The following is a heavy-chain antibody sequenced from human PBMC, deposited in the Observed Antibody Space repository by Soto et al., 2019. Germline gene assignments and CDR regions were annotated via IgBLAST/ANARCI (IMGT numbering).Heavy chain of an antibody. CDR2: MTPKRETP. CDR3: ALGGHGFWSGETYYYAMDV. Sequence: QVHLVQSGAEVKKPGASVKVSCTASGYDFNIYDIHWVRQSTGQWLEWMGWMTPKRETPVYAPKFHGRFTITRDPSRSAFYMELSSLGSEDTAVYFCALGGHGFWSGETYYYAMDVWGQGTTVTVSS. D-gene: IGHD3-3*01. J-gene: IGHJ6*02. V-gene: IGHV1-8*01. CDR1: GYDFNIYD.